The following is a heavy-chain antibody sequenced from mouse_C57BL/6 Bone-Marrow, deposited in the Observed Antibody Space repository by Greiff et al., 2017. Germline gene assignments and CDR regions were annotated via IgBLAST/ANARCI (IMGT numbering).Heavy chain of an antibody. Sequence: VQLQQSGAELARPGASVKLSCKASGYTFTSYGISWVKQRTGPGLEWIGEIYPRSGNTYYNEKFKGKATLTADKSSSTADMELRSLTSEDSAVYFCARYEWLLPSYAMDYWGQGTSVTVSS. J-gene: IGHJ4*01. CDR3: ARYEWLLPSYAMDY. V-gene: IGHV1-81*01. CDR1: GYTFTSYG. CDR2: IYPRSGNT. D-gene: IGHD2-3*01.